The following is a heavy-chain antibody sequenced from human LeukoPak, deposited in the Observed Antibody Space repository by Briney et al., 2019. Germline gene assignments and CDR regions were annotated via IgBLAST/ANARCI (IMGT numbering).Heavy chain of an antibody. J-gene: IGHJ1*01. CDR3: ARDGSCWHFGVFQH. V-gene: IGHV3-7*01. CDR2: IKQDGSEK. CDR1: ASTSSSFS. D-gene: IGHD2-15*01. Sequence: PAGSLTLSCPASASTSSSFSMSCVRQANGKGLGWVATIKQDGSEKFYVDSVKGRFTISRDKAKNSLYLEMSSLRAEDTAVYYCARDGSCWHFGVFQHWGQGTVVTVSS.